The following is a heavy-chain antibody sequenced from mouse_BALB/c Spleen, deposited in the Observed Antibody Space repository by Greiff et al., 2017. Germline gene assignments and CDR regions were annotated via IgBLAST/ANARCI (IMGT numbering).Heavy chain of an antibody. Sequence: DVQLVESGGGLVQPGGSLKLSCAASGFTFSSYGMSWVRQTPDKRLELVATINSNGGSTYYPDSVKGRFTISRDNAKNTLYLQMSSLKSEDTAMYYCARGGGAYDYDFWFAYWGQGTLVTVSA. CDR3: ARGGGAYDYDFWFAY. D-gene: IGHD2-4*01. J-gene: IGHJ3*01. V-gene: IGHV5-6-3*01. CDR2: INSNGGST. CDR1: GFTFSSYG.